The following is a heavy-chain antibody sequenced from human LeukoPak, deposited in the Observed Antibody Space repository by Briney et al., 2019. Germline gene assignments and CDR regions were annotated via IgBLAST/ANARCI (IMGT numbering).Heavy chain of an antibody. J-gene: IGHJ6*03. CDR1: GYTFTRYG. V-gene: IGHV1-18*01. D-gene: IGHD3-9*01. Sequence: ASVKVSCKASGYTFTRYGVSWVRQAPGQGPECMGWISAYNGHTNYAQKFQGRVTMTTDTSTSTASMELRSLRSDDTAVYYCARDRGDILSGLYMDVWGKGTTVTVSS. CDR2: ISAYNGHT. CDR3: ARDRGDILSGLYMDV.